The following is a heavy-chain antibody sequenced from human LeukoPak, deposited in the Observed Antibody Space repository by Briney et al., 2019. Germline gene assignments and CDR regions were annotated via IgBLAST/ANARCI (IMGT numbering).Heavy chain of an antibody. J-gene: IGHJ4*02. Sequence: PSETLSLTCTVSGYSISSGYYWGWIRQPPGKGLEWIGEIYHSGSTNYNPSLKSRVTISVDKYKNQFSLKLSSVTAADTAVYYCARAPLDIVVVVAARGYFDYWGQGTLVTVSS. CDR2: IYHSGST. CDR1: GYSISSGYY. CDR3: ARAPLDIVVVVAARGYFDY. V-gene: IGHV4-38-2*02. D-gene: IGHD2-15*01.